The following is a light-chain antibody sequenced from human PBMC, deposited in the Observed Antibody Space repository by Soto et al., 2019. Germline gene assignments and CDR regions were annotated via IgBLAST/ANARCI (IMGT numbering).Light chain of an antibody. CDR1: QSVPRNY. CDR2: GAS. J-gene: IGKJ2*01. Sequence: EIVLTQSPGTLSLSPGERATLSCRASQSVPRNYLAWYQHKPGQSPRLLISGASSRATGIPDRFSGSGSGTDFTLTISRLEPDDFAVYYCHQFGSPWYTFGQGNKLEI. CDR3: HQFGSPWYT. V-gene: IGKV3-20*01.